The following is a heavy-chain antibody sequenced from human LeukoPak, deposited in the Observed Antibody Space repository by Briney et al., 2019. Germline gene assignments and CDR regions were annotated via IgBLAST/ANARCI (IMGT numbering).Heavy chain of an antibody. D-gene: IGHD3-22*01. CDR1: GGTFSSYA. CDR2: IIPILGIA. V-gene: IGHV1-69*04. J-gene: IGHJ4*02. Sequence: SVTVSCKASGGTFSSYAISWVRQAPGQGLEWMGRIIPILGIANYAQKFQGRVTITADKSTSTAYMELSSLRSEDTAVYYCARVLDYYDSSGYYDYWGQGTLVTVSS. CDR3: ARVLDYYDSSGYYDY.